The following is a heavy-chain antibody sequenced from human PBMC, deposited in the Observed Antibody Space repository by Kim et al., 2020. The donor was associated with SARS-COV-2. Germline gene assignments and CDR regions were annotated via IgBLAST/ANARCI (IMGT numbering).Heavy chain of an antibody. Sequence: SETLSLTCTVSGGSISSSSYYWGWIRQPPGKGLEWIGSIYYSGSTYYNPSLKSRVTISVDTSKNQFSLKLSSVTAADTAVYYCARRRELLRYYYGMDVWGQGTTVTVSS. CDR2: IYYSGST. V-gene: IGHV4-39*01. J-gene: IGHJ6*02. D-gene: IGHD1-26*01. CDR1: GGSISSSSYY. CDR3: ARRRELLRYYYGMDV.